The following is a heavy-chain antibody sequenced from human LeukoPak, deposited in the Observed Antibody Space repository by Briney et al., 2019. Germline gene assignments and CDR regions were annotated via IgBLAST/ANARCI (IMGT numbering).Heavy chain of an antibody. Sequence: GRSLRPSWAASGFTFSSYAMHWVRQAPGKGLEWVAVISYDGSNKYYADSVKGRFTISRDNSKNTLYLQMNSLRAEDTAVYYCARGMSMIVVVITASQCDYWGQGTLVTVSS. CDR1: GFTFSSYA. CDR2: ISYDGSNK. D-gene: IGHD3-22*01. J-gene: IGHJ4*02. CDR3: ARGMSMIVVVITASQCDY. V-gene: IGHV3-30-3*01.